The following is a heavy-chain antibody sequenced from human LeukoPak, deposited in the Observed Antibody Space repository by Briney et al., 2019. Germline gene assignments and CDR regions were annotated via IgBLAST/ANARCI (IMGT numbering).Heavy chain of an antibody. J-gene: IGHJ4*02. CDR3: ARASPVYYDFWSGYFRDY. Sequence: SETLSLTCAVYGGSFSGYYWSWIRQPPGKGLEWIGSIYYSGSTYYNPSLKSRVTISVDTSKNQFSLKLSSVTAADTAVYYCARASPVYYDFWSGYFRDYWGQGTLVTVSS. CDR2: IYYSGST. CDR1: GGSFSGYY. V-gene: IGHV4-34*01. D-gene: IGHD3-3*01.